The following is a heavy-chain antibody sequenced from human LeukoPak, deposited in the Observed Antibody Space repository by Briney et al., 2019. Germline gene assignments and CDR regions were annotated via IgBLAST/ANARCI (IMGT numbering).Heavy chain of an antibody. V-gene: IGHV3-21*01. Sequence: GGSLRVSCAASGITFSTYTMNWVRQAPGKGLEWVSSITSTSNYIYYADSVKGRFTISRDNAKNSLYLQMNSLRAEDTAVYYCARENYYYYYMDVSGKGTTVTVSS. CDR3: ARENYYYYYMDV. CDR1: GITFSTYT. CDR2: ITSTSNYI. J-gene: IGHJ6*03.